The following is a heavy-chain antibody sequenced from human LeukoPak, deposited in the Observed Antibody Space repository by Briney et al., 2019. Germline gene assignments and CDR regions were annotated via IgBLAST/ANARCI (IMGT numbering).Heavy chain of an antibody. CDR1: GGSISSSSYY. D-gene: IGHD1-26*01. J-gene: IGHJ6*02. Sequence: SSETLSLTCTVSGGSISSSSYYWGWIRQPPGKGLEWIGSIYCSGSTYYNPSLKSRVTISVDTSKNQFSLKLSSVTAADTAVYYCARQLRGGGSYKVRYYGMDVWGQGTTVTVSS. CDR3: ARQLRGGGSYKVRYYGMDV. V-gene: IGHV4-39*01. CDR2: IYCSGST.